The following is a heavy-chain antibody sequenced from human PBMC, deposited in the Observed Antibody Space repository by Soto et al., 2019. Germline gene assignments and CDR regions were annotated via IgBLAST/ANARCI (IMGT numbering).Heavy chain of an antibody. V-gene: IGHV3-48*03. J-gene: IGHJ4*02. CDR1: GFTFSSYE. D-gene: IGHD6-13*01. CDR3: ARQAIRAIAAAGPFDY. Sequence: EVQLVESGGDLVQPGGSLRLSCAASGFTFSSYEMNWVRQAPGKGLEWVSFISSSGSTIYYADSVKGRFTISRDNAKNSLYLQMNSLRAEDTAVYYCARQAIRAIAAAGPFDYWGQGTLVTVSS. CDR2: ISSSGSTI.